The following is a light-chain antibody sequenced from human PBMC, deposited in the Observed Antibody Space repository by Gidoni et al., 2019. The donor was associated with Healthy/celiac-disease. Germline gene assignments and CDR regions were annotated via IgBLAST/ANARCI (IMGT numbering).Light chain of an antibody. CDR2: GAS. Sequence: ELVMTQSPATLSVSPGERATLSCRASQGVSSNLAWYQQKPGQGPRLLMYGASTRATGIPARFSGSGSGTEFTLTISSLQSEDFAVYYCQQYNNWPPYTFGQXTKLEIK. CDR1: QGVSSN. J-gene: IGKJ2*01. CDR3: QQYNNWPPYT. V-gene: IGKV3-15*01.